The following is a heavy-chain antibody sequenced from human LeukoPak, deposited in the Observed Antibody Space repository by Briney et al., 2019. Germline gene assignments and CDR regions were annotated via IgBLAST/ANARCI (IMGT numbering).Heavy chain of an antibody. D-gene: IGHD5-24*01. CDR1: GDSISSSSYY. CDR3: ARVVDGYNYFDY. Sequence: SETLSLTCSVSGDSISSSSYYWGWIRQPPEKGLEWSANIYYTGSTYYNPSLKSRVAISVDTSKDQFSLRLTSVTAADTAVYYCARVVDGYNYFDYWGQGTLVTVSS. J-gene: IGHJ4*02. CDR2: IYYTGST. V-gene: IGHV4-39*07.